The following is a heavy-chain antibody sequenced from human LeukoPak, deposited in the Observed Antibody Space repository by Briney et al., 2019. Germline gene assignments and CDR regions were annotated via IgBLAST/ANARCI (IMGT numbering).Heavy chain of an antibody. CDR3: ARGGVGATALFGDY. CDR2: MNPNSGNT. CDR1: GYTFTSYD. D-gene: IGHD1-26*01. V-gene: IGHV1-8*01. Sequence: ASVKVSCKASGYTFTSYDINWVRQATGQGLKWMGWMNPNSGNTGYAQKFQGRVTITRDTSASTAYMDLSSLRSEDMAVYYCARGGVGATALFGDYWGQGTLVTVSS. J-gene: IGHJ4*02.